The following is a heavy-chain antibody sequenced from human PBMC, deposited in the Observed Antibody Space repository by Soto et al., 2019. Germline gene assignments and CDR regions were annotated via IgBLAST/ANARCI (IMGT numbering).Heavy chain of an antibody. D-gene: IGHD3-3*01. CDR2: RCDDGSNK. V-gene: IGHV3-33*01. Sequence: GGSLRLCCAASGVTFSIYGMHLVRQAPGKGLGGGAVRCDDGSNKYYADSVKCGLTISRDNSNNPQYLQMNSLRPEDMAVYYCARDGPLLRFFQWLSPPYSYCGTDVWGQGNTVTASS. J-gene: IGHJ6*02. CDR3: ARDGPLLRFFQWLSPPYSYCGTDV. CDR1: GVTFSIYG.